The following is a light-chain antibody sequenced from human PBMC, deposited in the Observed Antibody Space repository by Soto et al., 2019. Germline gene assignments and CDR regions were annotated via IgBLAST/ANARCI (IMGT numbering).Light chain of an antibody. V-gene: IGKV1-5*03. J-gene: IGKJ1*01. Sequence: QMTPSPSPLCASVGARVTPTCRASQSISSWLAWYQQKPGKAPKLLIYKASTLKSGIPSRFSGSGSGTEFTLTISSLQPDDFATYYCQHYNSYSEAFGQGTKVEI. CDR2: KAS. CDR1: QSISSW. CDR3: QHYNSYSEA.